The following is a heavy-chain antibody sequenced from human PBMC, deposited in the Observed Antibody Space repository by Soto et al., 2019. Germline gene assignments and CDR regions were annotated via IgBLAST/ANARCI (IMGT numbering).Heavy chain of an antibody. CDR1: GGSISSGGYY. CDR2: IYYSGST. V-gene: IGHV4-31*03. Sequence: SETLSLTCTVSGGSISSGGYYWSWIRQHPGKGLEWIGYIYYSGSTYYNPSLKSRVTISVDTSKNQFSLKLSSVTAADTAVYHCARVPSYCSGGSCYLAYNWFDPWGQGTLVTVSS. D-gene: IGHD2-15*01. J-gene: IGHJ5*02. CDR3: ARVPSYCSGGSCYLAYNWFDP.